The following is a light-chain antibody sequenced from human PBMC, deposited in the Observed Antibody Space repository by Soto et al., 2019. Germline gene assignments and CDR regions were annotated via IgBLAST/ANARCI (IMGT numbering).Light chain of an antibody. Sequence: SYELTQAPSVSVSPGQTASITCSGDKLGDKYACWYQQKPGQSPVLVMYQDSKRPSGIPERFSGSKSGNTATLTISGTQAMDEADYYCQAWDSSTLIVFGTGTKVTVL. CDR1: KLGDKY. CDR2: QDS. J-gene: IGLJ1*01. CDR3: QAWDSSTLIV. V-gene: IGLV3-1*01.